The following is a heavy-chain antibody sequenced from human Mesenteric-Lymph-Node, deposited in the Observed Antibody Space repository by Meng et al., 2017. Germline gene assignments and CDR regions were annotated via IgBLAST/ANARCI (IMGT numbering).Heavy chain of an antibody. Sequence: GGSLRLSCAASGFGFSEYWMSWVRQTPGKGLEWVANIKQDGSAMYYVDSVKGRFTISRDNTKNSLYLQLNSLRAEDTAVYFCARGSVEMATIGYWGQGNLV. CDR2: IKQDGSAM. V-gene: IGHV3-7*01. CDR1: GFGFSEYW. D-gene: IGHD5-24*01. J-gene: IGHJ4*02. CDR3: ARGSVEMATIGY.